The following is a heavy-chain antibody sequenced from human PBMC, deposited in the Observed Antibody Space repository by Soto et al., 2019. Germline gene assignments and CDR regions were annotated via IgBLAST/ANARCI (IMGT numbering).Heavy chain of an antibody. CDR2: IHSGNSA. J-gene: IGHJ6*03. D-gene: IGHD2-15*01. Sequence: ERQLVESGGGLVNPGGSLRLSCAASGLIVNNNYMNWVRQAPGKGLEWVSVIHSGNSASYADSVMGRFTISRHNSKNMVYLQMNSLRAEDTAVYYCARDPGYCSGGICYRYMDVWGKGTTVTVSS. CDR3: ARDPGYCSGGICYRYMDV. CDR1: GLIVNNNY. V-gene: IGHV3-53*04.